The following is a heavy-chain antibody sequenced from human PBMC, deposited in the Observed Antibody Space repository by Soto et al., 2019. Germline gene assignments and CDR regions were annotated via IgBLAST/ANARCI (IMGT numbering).Heavy chain of an antibody. CDR2: IWYDGSNK. V-gene: IGHV3-33*01. CDR1: GFIFNEYG. J-gene: IGHJ4*02. D-gene: IGHD2-15*01. Sequence: PGESLKISCAASGFIFNEYGMHWVRQAPGKGLEWVAVIWYDGSNKYYADSVKGRFTFSRDNSKNTMSLQMNSLRVEDTAIYYCARWGCSGSNCNLNQRSFDLWGQGTLVTVSS. CDR3: ARWGCSGSNCNLNQRSFDL.